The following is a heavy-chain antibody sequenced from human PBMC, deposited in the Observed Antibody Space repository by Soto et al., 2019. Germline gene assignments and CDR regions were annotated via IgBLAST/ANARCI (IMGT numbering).Heavy chain of an antibody. CDR3: TRLQDIVVVPAATYYYYYGMDV. V-gene: IGHV3-73*01. CDR1: GFTFSGSA. J-gene: IGHJ6*02. D-gene: IGHD2-2*01. Sequence: GGSLRLSCAASGFTFSGSAMHWVRQASGKGLEWVGRIRSKANSYATAYAASVKGRSTISRDESKNTAYLQMNSLKTEDTAVYYCTRLQDIVVVPAATYYYYYGMDVWGQGTTVTVSS. CDR2: IRSKANSYAT.